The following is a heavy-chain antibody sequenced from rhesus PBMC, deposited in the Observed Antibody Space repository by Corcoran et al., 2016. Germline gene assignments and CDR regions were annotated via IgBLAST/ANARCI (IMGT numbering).Heavy chain of an antibody. CDR2: IYRSDSTT. V-gene: IGHV4S11*01. D-gene: IGHD1-20*01. J-gene: IGHJ5-1*01. CDR3: ARRGWDNVGFDV. CDR1: VGSLSSKS. Sequence: QVHLQGCGPGLVKPLEPLSLPSAVSVGSLSSKSLGWFPHAPGNGLEWFGFIYRSDSTTNYTPSLKRRVTRSEHTSKNLRSLTLRSVSAADTAVYSCARRGWDNVGFDVWGPGVLVTVSS.